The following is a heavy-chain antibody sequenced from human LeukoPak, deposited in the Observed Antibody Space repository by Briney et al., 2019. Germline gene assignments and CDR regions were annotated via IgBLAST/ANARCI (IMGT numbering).Heavy chain of an antibody. Sequence: SQTLSLTCAISGDSVSSNSTAWNWIRQSPSRGLEWLGRTYYRSKWYNDYTVSVKSRITFNPDTSKNQFSLHLNSVTPEDTAVYYCARKRLSADSFDIWRRGPVVTVSS. CDR1: GDSVSSNSTA. J-gene: IGHJ3*02. CDR2: TYYRSKWYN. V-gene: IGHV6-1*01. D-gene: IGHD4/OR15-4a*01. CDR3: ARKRLSADSFDI.